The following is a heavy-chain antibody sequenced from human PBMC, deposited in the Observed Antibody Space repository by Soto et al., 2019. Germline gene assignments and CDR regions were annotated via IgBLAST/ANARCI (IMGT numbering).Heavy chain of an antibody. Sequence: GASVKVSCKASGYTFTGYYMHWVRQAPGQGLEWMGWINPNSGGTNYAQKFQGWVTMTRDTSISTAYMELSRLRSEDTAVFYCAREWASKVTTPGFDAFDIWGQGTMVTVSS. CDR3: AREWASKVTTPGFDAFDI. CDR2: INPNSGGT. D-gene: IGHD4-17*01. V-gene: IGHV1-2*04. J-gene: IGHJ3*02. CDR1: GYTFTGYY.